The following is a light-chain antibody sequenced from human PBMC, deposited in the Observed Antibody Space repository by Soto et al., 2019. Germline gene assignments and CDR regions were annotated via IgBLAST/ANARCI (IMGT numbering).Light chain of an antibody. CDR3: QSYDSRLSNYV. CDR2: GNI. CDR1: NSNIGAGYD. V-gene: IGLV1-40*01. J-gene: IGLJ1*01. Sequence: QSVLTQPPSVSGAPGQRVTISCTGSNSNIGAGYDVHWYQQIPGTAPKLLIYGNINRPSGVPDRFSGSKSGPSASLAITGLQAEDEADYYCQSYDSRLSNYVFGGGTKLTVL.